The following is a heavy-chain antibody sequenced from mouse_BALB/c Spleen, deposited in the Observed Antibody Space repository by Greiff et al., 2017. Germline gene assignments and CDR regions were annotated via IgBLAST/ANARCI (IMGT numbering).Heavy chain of an antibody. Sequence: EVKLMESGGGLVQPGGSLKLSCAASGFTFSSYGMSWVRQTPDKRLELVATINSNGGSTYYPDSVKGRFTISRDNAKNTLYLQMSSLKSEDTAMYYCARGGLPDWYFDVWGAGTTVTVSS. J-gene: IGHJ1*01. CDR2: INSNGGST. CDR1: GFTFSSYG. D-gene: IGHD2-2*01. CDR3: ARGGLPDWYFDV. V-gene: IGHV5-6-3*01.